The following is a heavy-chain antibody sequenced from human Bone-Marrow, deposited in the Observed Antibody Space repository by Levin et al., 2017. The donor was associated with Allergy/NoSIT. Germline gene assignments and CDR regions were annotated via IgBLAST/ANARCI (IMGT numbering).Heavy chain of an antibody. CDR2: INSDGSSR. V-gene: IGHV3-74*01. D-gene: IGHD3-10*01. Sequence: SCAASGFTFSSYWMHWVRQAPGKGLVWVSRINSDGSSRSYEDSVKGRFIISRDNAKNTLYLQMNSLRVEDTAVYYCARDRREYDYWGQGTLVTVSS. CDR1: GFTFSSYW. CDR3: ARDRREYDY. J-gene: IGHJ4*02.